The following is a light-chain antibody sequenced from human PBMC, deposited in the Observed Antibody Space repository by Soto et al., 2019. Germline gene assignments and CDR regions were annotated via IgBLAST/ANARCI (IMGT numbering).Light chain of an antibody. CDR3: TSYTTSRTWV. J-gene: IGLJ3*02. V-gene: IGLV2-14*01. CDR1: SSDIGGYNN. CDR2: EVT. Sequence: QSALTQPASVSGSPGQSITISCTGTSSDIGGYNNVSWYQQHPGKAPKLLIYEVTNRPSGVSNRFSGSKSGNTASLTISGLQADDEADYYCTSYTTSRTWVFGGGTKLTVL.